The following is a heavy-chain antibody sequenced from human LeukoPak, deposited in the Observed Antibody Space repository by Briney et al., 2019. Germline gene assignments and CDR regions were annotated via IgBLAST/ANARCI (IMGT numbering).Heavy chain of an antibody. J-gene: IGHJ5*02. V-gene: IGHV4-39*01. CDR1: GGSISSSSYY. D-gene: IGHD2-21*02. CDR2: IYYSGST. Sequence: ASETLSLTCTVSGGSISSSSYYWGWIRQPPGKGLEWIGSIYYSGSTYYNPSLKSRVTISVDTSKNQFSLKLSSVTAADTAVYYCASLAYCGGDCYDNSFDPWGQGTLVTVSS. CDR3: ASLAYCGGDCYDNSFDP.